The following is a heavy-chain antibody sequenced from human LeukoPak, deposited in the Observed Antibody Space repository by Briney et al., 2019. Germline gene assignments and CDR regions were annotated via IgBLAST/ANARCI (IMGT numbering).Heavy chain of an antibody. D-gene: IGHD3-10*01. CDR3: ARQIKITIVRGTPESYFYMDV. V-gene: IGHV4-4*09. Sequence: SETLSLTCTVSGGSISSYYWSWIRQPPGKGLEWSGYIYTRGCTNYNPSLKSRVTITVDVSKNLFHLMLSFAPAADTAVYYCARQIKITIVRGTPESYFYMDVWGKGTTVTVSS. CDR2: IYTRGCT. J-gene: IGHJ6*03. CDR1: GGSISSYY.